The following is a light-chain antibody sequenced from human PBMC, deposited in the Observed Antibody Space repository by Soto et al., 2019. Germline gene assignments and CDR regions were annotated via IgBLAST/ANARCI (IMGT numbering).Light chain of an antibody. CDR1: SSYFGGHSY. CDR3: CSYAGSYVV. CDR2: DFT. Sequence: QSALTQPRSVSGSLGQSVAISCTGTSSYFGGHSYVSWYQHHPGKAPKLMIYDFTKRPSGVPDRLSGSKSGNTASLTISGLQAEDEADYYCCSYAGSYVVFGGGTKLTVL. V-gene: IGLV2-11*01. J-gene: IGLJ2*01.